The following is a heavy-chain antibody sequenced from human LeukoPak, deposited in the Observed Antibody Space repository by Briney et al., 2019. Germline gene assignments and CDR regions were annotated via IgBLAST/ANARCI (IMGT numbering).Heavy chain of an antibody. D-gene: IGHD3-10*01. CDR3: AKADGARGLTQD. CDR1: GFTFSSYG. J-gene: IGHJ4*02. Sequence: GGSLRLACAASGFTFSSYGMHWVRQAPGKGLEWVAFIRYDGSNKYYADSVKGRFTISRDNSKNTLYLQMNSLRDEDRAVYYCAKADGARGLTQDWGQGTLVTVSS. V-gene: IGHV3-30*02. CDR2: IRYDGSNK.